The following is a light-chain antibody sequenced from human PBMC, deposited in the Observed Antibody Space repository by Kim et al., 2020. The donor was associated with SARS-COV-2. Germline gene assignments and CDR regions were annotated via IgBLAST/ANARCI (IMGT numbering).Light chain of an antibody. CDR2: FNS. CDR1: NIETKG. V-gene: IGLV3-21*03. CDR3: PEWISSSGRVV. Sequence: APGKTALFPGGGNNIETKGVDWCQHKPGQAPVLVVYFNSHRAAGIPERFSGSISGNSATLTISRVEAGDEADYYCPEWISSSGRVVFGGGTKLTVL. J-gene: IGLJ2*01.